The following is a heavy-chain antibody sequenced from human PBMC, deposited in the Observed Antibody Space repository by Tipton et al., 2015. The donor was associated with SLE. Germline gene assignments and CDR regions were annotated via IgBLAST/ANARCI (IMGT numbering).Heavy chain of an antibody. CDR3: ARAQEDIVVVPAAPSGYYGMDV. V-gene: IGHV4-39*07. CDR2: IYYSGST. Sequence: TLSLTCTVSGGSISSSSYYWGWIRQPPGKGLEWIGSIYYSGSTNYNPSLKSRVTISVDTSKNQLSLKLSSVTAADTAVYYCARAQEDIVVVPAAPSGYYGMDVWDQGP. J-gene: IGHJ6*02. D-gene: IGHD2-2*01. CDR1: GGSISSSSYY.